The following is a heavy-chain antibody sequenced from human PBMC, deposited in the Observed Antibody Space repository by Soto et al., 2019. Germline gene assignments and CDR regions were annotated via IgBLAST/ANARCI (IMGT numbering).Heavy chain of an antibody. CDR1: GYTFSNYG. Sequence: GASVKVSCKTSGYTFSNYGITWVRQAPGQPLEWLGWISLYSDGTNYAQKFQGRVSMTTDTSTTTAYMELRSLRSDDTAVYYCERVVPGAEAWFGPWGQGTLVTVSA. J-gene: IGHJ5*02. V-gene: IGHV1-18*01. D-gene: IGHD2-2*01. CDR3: ERVVPGAEAWFGP. CDR2: ISLYSDGT.